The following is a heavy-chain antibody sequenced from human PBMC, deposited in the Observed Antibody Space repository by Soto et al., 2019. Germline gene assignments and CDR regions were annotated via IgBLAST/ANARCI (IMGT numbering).Heavy chain of an antibody. CDR3: AREGSSSPPYNWFDP. V-gene: IGHV4-31*03. CDR2: IYYSGST. Sequence: SETLSLTCTVSGGSISSGGYYWSWIRQHPGKGLEWIGYIYYSGSTYYNPSLKSRVTISVDTSKNQFSLKLSSVTAADTAVYYCAREGSSSPPYNWFDPWVQGTLVTVSS. CDR1: GGSISSGGYY. D-gene: IGHD6-13*01. J-gene: IGHJ5*02.